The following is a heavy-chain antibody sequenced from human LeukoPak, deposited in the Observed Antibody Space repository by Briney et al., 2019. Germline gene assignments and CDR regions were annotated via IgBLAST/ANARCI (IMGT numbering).Heavy chain of an antibody. J-gene: IGHJ3*02. CDR3: ATGEGGWYVDAFDI. CDR2: ISYDGSNK. CDR1: GFTFSSYA. Sequence: GGSLRLSRAASGFTFSSYAMSWVRQAPGKGLEWVAVISYDGSNKYYADSVKGRFTISRDNSKNTLYLQMNSLRAEDTAVYYCATGEGGWYVDAFDIWGQGTMVTVSS. V-gene: IGHV3-30*04. D-gene: IGHD6-19*01.